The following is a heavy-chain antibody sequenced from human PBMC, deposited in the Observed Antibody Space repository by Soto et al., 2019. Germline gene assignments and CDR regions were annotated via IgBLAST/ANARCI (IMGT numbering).Heavy chain of an antibody. CDR3: ARVFCSSSSCYYFDQ. J-gene: IGHJ4*02. CDR1: GFAFDHYT. D-gene: IGHD2-2*01. V-gene: IGHV3-21*01. Sequence: VGSLRLSCAASGFAFDHYTMSWVRQAPGKGLEWVASISSIGSNIHYAESLKGRFTVSRDNAKNSLYLQMDSLRAEDSAVYHCARVFCSSSSCYYFDQWGQGTQVTVYS. CDR2: ISSIGSNI.